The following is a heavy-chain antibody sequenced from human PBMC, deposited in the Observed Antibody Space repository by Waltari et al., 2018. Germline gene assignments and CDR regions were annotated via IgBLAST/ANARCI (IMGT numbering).Heavy chain of an antibody. V-gene: IGHV4-38-2*01. CDR1: GYSISSGYY. Sequence: QVQLQESGPGLVKPSETLSLTCAVSGYSISSGYYWGWIRQPPGKGLEWIGSIYHSGSTYYNPSLKSRVTISVDTSKNQFSLKLSSVTAADTAVYYCARGRGSSSWYEDAFDIWGQGTMVTVSS. CDR2: IYHSGST. J-gene: IGHJ3*02. D-gene: IGHD6-13*01. CDR3: ARGRGSSSWYEDAFDI.